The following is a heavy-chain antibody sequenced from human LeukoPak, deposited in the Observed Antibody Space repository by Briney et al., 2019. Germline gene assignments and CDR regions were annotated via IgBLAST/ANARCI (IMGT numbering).Heavy chain of an antibody. CDR1: GFTVSSNY. Sequence: GGSLRLFCAPSGFTVSSNYMSWVRQAPGKGLECVSVIYSGGSTYYADSVKGRFTISRDNYKNTLYLQMNRLRAEDTAVYYCARELWFGELTSGYFDYWGQGTLVTVSS. CDR2: IYSGGST. V-gene: IGHV3-66*01. CDR3: ARELWFGELTSGYFDY. D-gene: IGHD3-10*01. J-gene: IGHJ4*02.